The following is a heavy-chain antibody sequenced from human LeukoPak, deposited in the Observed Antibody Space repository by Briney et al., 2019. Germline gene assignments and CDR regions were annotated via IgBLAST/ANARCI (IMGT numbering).Heavy chain of an antibody. V-gene: IGHV4-59*08. D-gene: IGHD3-3*01. CDR3: ARHRNDLWTGEYWFDP. CDR1: GGSISSYY. J-gene: IGHJ5*02. Sequence: SETLSLTCTVSGGSISSYYWSWIRQPPGKGLEWIGYIYYSGSTNYNPSLKSRVTISVDTSKNQFSLKLSSVTAADTAVYYCARHRNDLWTGEYWFDPWGQGTLVTVSS. CDR2: IYYSGST.